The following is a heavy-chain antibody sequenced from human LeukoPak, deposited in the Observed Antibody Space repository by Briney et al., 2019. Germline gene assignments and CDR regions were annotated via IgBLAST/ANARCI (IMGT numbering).Heavy chain of an antibody. CDR2: IWYDGSNK. CDR3: SRGLRSGWYLDY. CDR1: GFTFSSYG. D-gene: IGHD6-19*01. J-gene: IGHJ4*02. V-gene: IGHV3-33*01. Sequence: GGSLRLSCAASGFTFSSYGMHWVRQAPGKGLEWVAVIWYDGSNKYYADSVKGRFTISRDNSKNTLYLQMNSLRAEDTAVYYCSRGLRSGWYLDYWGQGTLVTVSS.